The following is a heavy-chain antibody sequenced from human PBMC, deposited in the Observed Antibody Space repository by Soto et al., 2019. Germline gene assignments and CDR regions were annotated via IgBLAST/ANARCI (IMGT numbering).Heavy chain of an antibody. V-gene: IGHV1-2*02. J-gene: IGHJ6*02. D-gene: IGHD2-21*01. CDR3: ARERFQVISDGMDV. CDR1: GYTFTGYY. CDR2: INPETGGT. Sequence: GASVKVSCKASGYTFTGYYVHWVREAPGQGLEWMGWINPETGGTSYAQKFQGRVTLSRDTSINTAYLELGSLRFDDAAVYFCARERFQVISDGMDVWGQGTTVTVSS.